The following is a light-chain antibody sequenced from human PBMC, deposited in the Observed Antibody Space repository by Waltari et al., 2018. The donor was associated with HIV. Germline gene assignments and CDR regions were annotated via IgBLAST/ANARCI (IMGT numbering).Light chain of an antibody. V-gene: IGLV1-51*01. CDR1: TSNIGYNS. J-gene: IGLJ3*02. CDR3: ASLDISLSAWV. CDR2: DNN. Sequence: QSVLTQPPSVSAAPRQKVTISCSGSTSNIGYNSVSWYQQFPGTAPKLLTYDNNNRPSGIPDRFSGSKSGTSATLVITGLQSGDEADYYCASLDISLSAWVFGGGTKLTV.